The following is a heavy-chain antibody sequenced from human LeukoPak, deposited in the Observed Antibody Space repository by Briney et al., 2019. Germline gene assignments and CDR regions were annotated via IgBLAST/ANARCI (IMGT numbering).Heavy chain of an antibody. J-gene: IGHJ4*02. V-gene: IGHV1-69*13. CDR2: IISIFGTA. CDR1: GGTFSSYA. D-gene: IGHD6-19*01. Sequence: SVKVSCKASGGTFSSYAISWVRQAPGQGLAWMGGIISIFGTANYAQKFQGRVTITADETTSTAYMELSSLRSDDPAVYYCAREWRGSQWLGSLGFDYWGQGTLVTVSS. CDR3: AREWRGSQWLGSLGFDY.